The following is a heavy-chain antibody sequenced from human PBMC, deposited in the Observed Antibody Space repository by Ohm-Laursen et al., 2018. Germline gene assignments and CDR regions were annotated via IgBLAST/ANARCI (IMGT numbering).Heavy chain of an antibody. Sequence: SLRLSCSASGFTFSDYYMSWIRQAPGKGLEWVSYISSSGSTIYYADSVKGRFTISRDNAKNSLYLQMNSLKTEDTAVYYCARGLSSGSYGVGLYWGQGTLVTVSS. CDR3: ARGLSSGSYGVGLY. V-gene: IGHV3-11*01. CDR2: ISSSGSTI. D-gene: IGHD1-26*01. CDR1: GFTFSDYY. J-gene: IGHJ4*02.